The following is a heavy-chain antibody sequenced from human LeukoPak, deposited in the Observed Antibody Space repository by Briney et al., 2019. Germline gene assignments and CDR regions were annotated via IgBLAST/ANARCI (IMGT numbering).Heavy chain of an antibody. D-gene: IGHD4-17*01. J-gene: IGHJ4*02. CDR1: GFTFGKYG. CDR3: AKDYGDYWVYFDY. V-gene: IGHV3-30*18. Sequence: GGSLRLSCAASGFTFGKYGMHWVRQAPGKGLEWVAVISYDGSNKYYADSVKGRCTISRDNSKNKLYLQMNSLRTEDTAVYYCAKDYGDYWVYFDYWGQGTLVTVSS. CDR2: ISYDGSNK.